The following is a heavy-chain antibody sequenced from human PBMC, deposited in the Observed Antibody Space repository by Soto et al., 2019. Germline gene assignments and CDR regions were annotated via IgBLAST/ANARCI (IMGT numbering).Heavy chain of an antibody. V-gene: IGHV4-4*07. CDR3: ARGQRFSDWFDP. Sequence: VQLQESGPGLVRASETLSLTCTVSGGSLSGYYWTWIRQPAGKGLGWIGRIYSSGTTKYNPALKSRVTMSLDTSKNQFSLSLSSVTATDTAVYYCARGQRFSDWFDPWGPGTLVTVSS. CDR1: GGSLSGYY. D-gene: IGHD3-3*01. J-gene: IGHJ5*02. CDR2: IYSSGTT.